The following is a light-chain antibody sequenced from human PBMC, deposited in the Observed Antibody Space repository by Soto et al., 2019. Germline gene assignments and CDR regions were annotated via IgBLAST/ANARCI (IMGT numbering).Light chain of an antibody. V-gene: IGKV3-11*01. CDR3: QQRSNWPS. CDR1: HRVSSY. CDR2: DAS. Sequence: EIVMTQSPATLSVSPGERATLSCRASHRVSSYLAWYQQKPGQAPRLLIYDASNRATGIPARFSGSGSGTDFTLTISSLEPEDFAVYYCQQRSNWPSFGQGTRLEIK. J-gene: IGKJ5*01.